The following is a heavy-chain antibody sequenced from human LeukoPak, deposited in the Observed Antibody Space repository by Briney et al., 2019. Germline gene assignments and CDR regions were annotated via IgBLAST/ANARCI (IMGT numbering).Heavy chain of an antibody. Sequence: SQTLSLTCTVSGGSLSSGGYYWSWIRQHPGKGLEWIGYIYYSGSTYYNPSLKSRVTISVDTSKNQFSLKLSSVTAADTAVYYCAREVPAATKGDWFDPWGQGTLVTVSS. D-gene: IGHD2-2*01. CDR3: AREVPAATKGDWFDP. J-gene: IGHJ5*02. V-gene: IGHV4-31*03. CDR2: IYYSGST. CDR1: GGSLSSGGYY.